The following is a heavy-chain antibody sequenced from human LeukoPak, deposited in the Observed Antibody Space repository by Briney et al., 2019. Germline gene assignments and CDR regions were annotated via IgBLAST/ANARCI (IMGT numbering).Heavy chain of an antibody. CDR3: ARDLAYSRLDY. CDR2: INPDGNKK. CDR1: GFTSSTYG. V-gene: IGHV3-7*01. J-gene: IGHJ4*02. D-gene: IGHD5-18*01. Sequence: GRSLRLSCAASGFTSSTYGMHWVRQAPGKGLEWVASINPDGNKKYSADSVKGRFTISRDNAENSLYLQMNSLRVEDTAFYYCARDLAYSRLDYWGQGMLVTVSS.